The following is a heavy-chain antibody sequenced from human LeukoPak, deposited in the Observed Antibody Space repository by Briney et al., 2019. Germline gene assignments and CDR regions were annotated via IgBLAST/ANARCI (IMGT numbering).Heavy chain of an antibody. Sequence: PGGSLRLSCAASGFTFSDYYMSWIRQAPGKGLEWVSYISSSGSTIYYADSVKGRFTISRDNAKNSLYLQMNSLRAEDTAVYYCASAYSSSGGYYYYYYMDVWGKGTTVTVSS. J-gene: IGHJ6*03. CDR1: GFTFSDYY. V-gene: IGHV3-11*04. CDR2: ISSSGSTI. CDR3: ASAYSSSGGYYYYYYMDV. D-gene: IGHD6-13*01.